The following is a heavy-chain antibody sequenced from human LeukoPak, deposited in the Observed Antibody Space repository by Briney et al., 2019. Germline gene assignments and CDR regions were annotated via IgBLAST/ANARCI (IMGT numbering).Heavy chain of an antibody. J-gene: IGHJ6*02. Sequence: GASVKVSCKASGYTFTSYYMHWVRQAPGKGLEWMGGFDPEDGETIYAQKFQGRVTMTEDTSTDTAYMELSSLRSEDTAVYYCATAPVQLGYYGMDVWGQGTTVTVSS. CDR2: FDPEDGET. CDR3: ATAPVQLGYYGMDV. D-gene: IGHD1-1*01. CDR1: GYTFTSYY. V-gene: IGHV1-24*01.